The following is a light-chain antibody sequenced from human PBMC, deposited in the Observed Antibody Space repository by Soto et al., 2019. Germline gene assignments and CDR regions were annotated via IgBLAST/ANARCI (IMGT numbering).Light chain of an antibody. J-gene: IGKJ4*01. Sequence: EIVMTQSPATLSVSPGERATLSCRASQSVSSNLAWYQPKPGQAPRLLIYDASTRPTGIPARFSGSGSGTEFTLTISSLQSEDFAVYHCQQYNNWPSLTFGGGTKVEIK. V-gene: IGKV3-15*01. CDR1: QSVSSN. CDR2: DAS. CDR3: QQYNNWPSLT.